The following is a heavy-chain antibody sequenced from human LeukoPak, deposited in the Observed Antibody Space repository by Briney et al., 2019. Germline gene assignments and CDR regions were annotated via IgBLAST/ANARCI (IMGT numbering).Heavy chain of an antibody. D-gene: IGHD3-22*01. J-gene: IGHJ5*02. CDR2: ISGSGGST. CDR1: GFTFSSYA. Sequence: GGSLRLSCAASGFTFSSYAMSWVRQAPGKGLEWVSAISGSGGSTYYADSVKGRFTISRDNSKNTLYLQMNSLRAEDTAVYYCASSGYYYTYNWFDPWGQGALVTVSS. CDR3: ASSGYYYTYNWFDP. V-gene: IGHV3-23*01.